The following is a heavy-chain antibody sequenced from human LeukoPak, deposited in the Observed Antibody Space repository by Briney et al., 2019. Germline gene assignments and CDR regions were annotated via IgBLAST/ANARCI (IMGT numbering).Heavy chain of an antibody. Sequence: ASVTVSFTASGYTFTSYGISWVRQAPGLGLEWMGWISTYHGNTNYAQKLQGRVTMTTDTSTSTAYMELRSLRSDDTAVYYCARDFGGYSYGYYMDVWGKGTTVTVSS. D-gene: IGHD5-18*01. J-gene: IGHJ6*03. CDR1: GYTFTSYG. V-gene: IGHV1-18*01. CDR3: ARDFGGYSYGYYMDV. CDR2: ISTYHGNT.